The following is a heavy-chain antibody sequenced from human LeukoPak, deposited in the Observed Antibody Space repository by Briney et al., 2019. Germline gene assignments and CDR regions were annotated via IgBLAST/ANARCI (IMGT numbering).Heavy chain of an antibody. V-gene: IGHV1-18*01. D-gene: IGHD3-10*01. Sequence: ASVKVSCKASGGTFSSYGISWVRQAPGQGLEWMGWISAYNGNTNYAQKFQGRVTMTRDTFTSTAYMEVRSLRSDDTAVYYCARGLGRFGESTDPSDFWGQGTMVTVSS. CDR1: GGTFSSYG. J-gene: IGHJ3*01. CDR3: ARGLGRFGESTDPSDF. CDR2: ISAYNGNT.